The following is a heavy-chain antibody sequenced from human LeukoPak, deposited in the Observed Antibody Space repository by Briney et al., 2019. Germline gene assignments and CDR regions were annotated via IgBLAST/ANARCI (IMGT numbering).Heavy chain of an antibody. V-gene: IGHV4-31*03. CDR2: IYYSGST. J-gene: IGHJ3*02. CDR3: ARDGPRDAFDI. Sequence: KPSETLSFTCTVSGGSISSGGYYWSWIRQHPGKGLEWIGYIYYSGSTYYNPSLKSRVTISVDTSKNQFSLKLSSVTAADTAVYYCARDGPRDAFDIWGQGTMVTVSS. CDR1: GGSISSGGYY.